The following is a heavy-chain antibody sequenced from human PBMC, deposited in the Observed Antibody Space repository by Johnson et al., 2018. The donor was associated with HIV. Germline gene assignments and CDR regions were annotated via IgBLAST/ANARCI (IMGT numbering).Heavy chain of an antibody. Sequence: VQLVESGGGLVQPGGSLRLSCAASGFTFSSYWMSWVRQAPGNGLEWVANIQQDGSEKYYVDSVQGRFTISRDNAKNSLYLQMNSLRAEDTAVYYCTRVSLPPSYAFDFWGQGTMVTVSS. CDR1: GFTFSSYW. CDR3: TRVSLPPSYAFDF. V-gene: IGHV3-7*03. CDR2: IQQDGSEK. J-gene: IGHJ3*01.